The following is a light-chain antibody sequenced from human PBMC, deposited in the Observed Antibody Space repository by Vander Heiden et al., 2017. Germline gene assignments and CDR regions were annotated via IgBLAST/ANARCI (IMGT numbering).Light chain of an antibody. CDR1: QSVNTY. J-gene: IGKJ3*01. CDR3: HGRSNWPRT. Sequence: EVVLTQSPATLSLSPGERATLSCRASQSVNTYLAWYQQKPGQAPRLLIYDASNSASGTPARCSGSGSGTDFTLTIMSLEPADFAVYYCHGRSNWPRTFGHGTKVDIK. CDR2: DAS. V-gene: IGKV3-11*01.